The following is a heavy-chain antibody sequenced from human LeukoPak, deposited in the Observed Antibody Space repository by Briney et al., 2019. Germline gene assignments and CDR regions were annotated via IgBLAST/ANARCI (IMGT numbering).Heavy chain of an antibody. Sequence: GGSLRLSCAASGFSFSSFAMHWVRQAPGKGLEWVAFIQYDGSNKNYVDSVKGRFTISRDNSKNTLYVQMNGLRAEDTAVYYCAKSQTAGWELDAVDIWGQGTMVTVSS. D-gene: IGHD1-26*01. CDR2: IQYDGSNK. J-gene: IGHJ3*02. V-gene: IGHV3-30*02. CDR1: GFSFSSFA. CDR3: AKSQTAGWELDAVDI.